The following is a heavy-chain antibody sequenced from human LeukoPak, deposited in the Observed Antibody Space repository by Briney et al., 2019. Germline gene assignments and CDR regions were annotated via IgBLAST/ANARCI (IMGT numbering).Heavy chain of an antibody. Sequence: TGGSLRLSCAASGFTFSSYWMHWVRQAPGKGLVWVSRITGDGSSTTYADSVKGRFTISRDNAKNTLYLQMPSLRAEDTAVYYCARDRGYVPDYWGQGTLVTVPS. CDR2: ITGDGSST. V-gene: IGHV3-74*01. CDR3: ARDRGYVPDY. J-gene: IGHJ4*02. CDR1: GFTFSSYW. D-gene: IGHD5-12*01.